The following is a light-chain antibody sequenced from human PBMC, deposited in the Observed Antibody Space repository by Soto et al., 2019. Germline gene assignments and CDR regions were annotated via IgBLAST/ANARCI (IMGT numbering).Light chain of an antibody. CDR2: GAS. CDR3: QQYGTSPVT. CDR1: QSVSSSY. V-gene: IGKV3-20*01. J-gene: IGKJ3*01. Sequence: EIVLTQSPGTLSLSPGERATLSCRASQSVSSSYLAWYQQKPGQAPRLLIYGASSRATVIPDRFSGSGSGTDVTLTISSLEPEDFAGYYCQQYGTSPVTFGPGTKVDIK.